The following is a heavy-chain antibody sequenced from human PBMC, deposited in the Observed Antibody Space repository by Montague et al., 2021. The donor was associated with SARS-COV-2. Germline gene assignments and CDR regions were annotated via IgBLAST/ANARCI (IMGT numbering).Heavy chain of an antibody. CDR1: GDSVSSNSVA. CDR2: TYYRSKWYS. D-gene: IGHD6-19*01. Sequence: CAISGDSVSSNSVAWSGIRQSPSRGIERLGRTYYRSKWYSDYAPXVRGRLTVNPDASKNEFSLELNYVTPEDTAVYYCVRYSGWFYFDFWGQGTLVTVSS. CDR3: VRYSGWFYFDF. V-gene: IGHV6-1*01. J-gene: IGHJ4*02.